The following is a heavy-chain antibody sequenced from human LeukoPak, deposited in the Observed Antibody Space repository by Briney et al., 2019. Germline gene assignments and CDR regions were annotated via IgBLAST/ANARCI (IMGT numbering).Heavy chain of an antibody. CDR3: AREPKVVPAAQIDYYYYYMDV. J-gene: IGHJ6*03. Sequence: PSETLSLTCTVSGGSISSYYWSWLRQPAGKGLEWIGRIYTSGSTNYNPSLKSRVTMSVDPSKNQFSLKLSSVTAADTAVYYCAREPKVVPAAQIDYYYYYMDVWGKGTTVTISS. V-gene: IGHV4-4*07. D-gene: IGHD2-2*01. CDR1: GGSISSYY. CDR2: IYTSGST.